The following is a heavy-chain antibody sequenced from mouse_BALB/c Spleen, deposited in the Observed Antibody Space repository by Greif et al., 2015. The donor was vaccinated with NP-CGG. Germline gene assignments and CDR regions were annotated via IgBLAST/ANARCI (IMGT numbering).Heavy chain of an antibody. CDR1: GYTFTSYW. Sequence: VQLVESGAELAKPGASVKMSCKASGYTFTSYWMHWVKQRPGQGLEWIGYINPSTGYTEYNQKFKDKATLTADKSSSTAYMQLSSLTSEDSAVYYCARYSSGYLYAMDHWGQGTSVTVSS. V-gene: IGHV1-7*01. J-gene: IGHJ4*01. D-gene: IGHD3-1*01. CDR2: INPSTGYT. CDR3: ARYSSGYLYAMDH.